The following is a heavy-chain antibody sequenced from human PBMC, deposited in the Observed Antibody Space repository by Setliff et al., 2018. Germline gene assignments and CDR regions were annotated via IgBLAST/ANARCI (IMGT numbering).Heavy chain of an antibody. Sequence: SETLSLTCTVSGGSLSADYSWSWIRQPAGKGLEWIGHVHPDGSTNYNPSLYSRLIISVDTSKNQFSLKLNSVTAADTAIYYCARTYYYASGRSGYYYYYYYMDVWGKGTTVTVSS. CDR3: ARTYYYASGRSGYYYYYYYMDV. V-gene: IGHV4-4*08. D-gene: IGHD3-10*01. J-gene: IGHJ6*03. CDR2: VHPDGST. CDR1: GGSLSADY.